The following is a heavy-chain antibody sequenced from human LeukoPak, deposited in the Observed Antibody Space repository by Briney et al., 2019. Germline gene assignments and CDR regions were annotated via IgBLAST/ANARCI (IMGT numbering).Heavy chain of an antibody. CDR1: GDSIRSYY. CDR2: IYTTGST. CDR3: AREYGDYVVTWFDP. V-gene: IGHV4-4*07. Sequence: SETLSLTCTVSGDSIRSYYWSWIRQPAGKGLEWIARIYTTGSTNYNPSLKSRITMSLGTSKNQFSLKLRSVTAADTAVYYCAREYGDYVVTWFDPWGQGTLVTVSS. D-gene: IGHD4-17*01. J-gene: IGHJ5*02.